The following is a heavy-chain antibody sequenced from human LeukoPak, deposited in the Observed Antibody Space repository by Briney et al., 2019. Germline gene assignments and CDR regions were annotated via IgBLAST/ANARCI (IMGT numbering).Heavy chain of an antibody. D-gene: IGHD4-11*01. CDR3: ARSLTTPPYNWFDP. CDR2: IYYSGST. CDR1: GGSISSYY. J-gene: IGHJ5*02. Sequence: PSETLSLTCTVSGGSISSYYWSWIRQPPGKGLEWIGYIYYSGSTNYNPSLKSRVTISVDTSKNQFSLKLSSVTAADTAVYYCARSLTTPPYNWFDPWGQGTLVTVSS. V-gene: IGHV4-59*01.